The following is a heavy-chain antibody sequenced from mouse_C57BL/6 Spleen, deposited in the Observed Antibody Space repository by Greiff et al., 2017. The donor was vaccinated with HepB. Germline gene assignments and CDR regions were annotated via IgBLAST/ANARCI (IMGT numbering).Heavy chain of an antibody. V-gene: IGHV1-64*01. CDR1: GYTFTSYW. Sequence: QVQLQQPGAELVKPGASVKLSCKASGYTFTSYWMHWVKQRPGQGLEWIGMIHPNSGSTNYNEKFKSKATLTVDKSSSTAYMQLSSLPSEDSAVYYCARTPLYYYGSHWYFDVWGTGTTVTVSS. J-gene: IGHJ1*03. CDR3: ARTPLYYYGSHWYFDV. D-gene: IGHD1-1*01. CDR2: IHPNSGST.